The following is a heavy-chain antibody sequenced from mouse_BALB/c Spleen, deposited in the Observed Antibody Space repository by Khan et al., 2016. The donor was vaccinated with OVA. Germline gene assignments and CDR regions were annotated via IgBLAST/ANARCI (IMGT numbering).Heavy chain of an antibody. V-gene: IGHV3-2*02. J-gene: IGHJ2*01. CDR3: ERVYGGDFDY. CDR1: GYSITSDYA. Sequence: EVQLQESGPGLVKPSQSLSLTCTVTGYSITSDYAWNWIRQFPGNKLEWMCFISYSGNTNYNPSLKSRISITRDTTKNQFFLQLNSVTIEDTATYYCERVYGGDFDYWGQGTTLTVSS. CDR2: ISYSGNT. D-gene: IGHD1-1*01.